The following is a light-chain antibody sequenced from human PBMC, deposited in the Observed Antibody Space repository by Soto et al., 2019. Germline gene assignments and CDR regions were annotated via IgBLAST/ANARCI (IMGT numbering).Light chain of an antibody. CDR3: QQYGNSPLYS. CDR2: GTS. V-gene: IGKV3-20*01. J-gene: IGKJ2*03. CDR1: QNVDTAY. Sequence: EIVLTQSPGTLSLSPGERASLSCRASQNVDTAYLAWYQQRPGQAPRLLIYGTSNRATGVPNRFGGSGSGTDFTLTISGLESEDFAVYYGQQYGNSPLYSFGQGTKLEIK.